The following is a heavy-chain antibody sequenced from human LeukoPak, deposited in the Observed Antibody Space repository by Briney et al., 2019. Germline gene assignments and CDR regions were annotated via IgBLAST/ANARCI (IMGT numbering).Heavy chain of an antibody. J-gene: IGHJ5*02. CDR2: IIPIFGTA. CDR1: GGTFSSYA. CDR3: ATGRGYYIICCDP. V-gene: IGHV1-69*13. D-gene: IGHD3-3*01. Sequence: ASVKVPCKASGGTFSSYAISWVRQAPGQGLGWMGGIIPIFGTANYSQKFQGRVTITADESTSTTYMSKNTLKPENTAVYYYATGRGYYIICCDPCGQGKRVTVTA.